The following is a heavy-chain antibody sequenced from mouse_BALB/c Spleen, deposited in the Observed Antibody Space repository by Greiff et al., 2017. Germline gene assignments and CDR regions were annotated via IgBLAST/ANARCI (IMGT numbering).Heavy chain of an antibody. Sequence: EVKLVESGGGLVQPGGSRKLSCAASGFTFSSFGMHWVRQAPEKGLEWVAYISSGSSTIYYADTVKGRFTISRDNPKNTLFLQMTSLRSEDTAMYYCARSGAWGSRNWYFDVWGAGTTVTVSS. D-gene: IGHD1-1*01. J-gene: IGHJ1*01. V-gene: IGHV5-17*02. CDR1: GFTFSSFG. CDR2: ISSGSSTI. CDR3: ARSGAWGSRNWYFDV.